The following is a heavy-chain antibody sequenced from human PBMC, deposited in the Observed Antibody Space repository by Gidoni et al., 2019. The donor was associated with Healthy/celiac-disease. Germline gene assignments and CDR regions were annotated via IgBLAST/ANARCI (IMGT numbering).Heavy chain of an antibody. CDR2: ISAYNGNT. CDR1: GYTFTSYG. D-gene: IGHD3-22*01. CDR3: ARSVGLYYYDSSGYPEDY. Sequence: QVQLVQSGAEVKKPGASVKVSCTASGYTFTSYGISWVRQAPGQGLEWMGWISAYNGNTNYAQKLQGRVTMTTDTSTSTAYMELRSLRSDDTAVYYCARSVGLYYYDSSGYPEDYWGQGTLVTVSS. J-gene: IGHJ4*02. V-gene: IGHV1-18*04.